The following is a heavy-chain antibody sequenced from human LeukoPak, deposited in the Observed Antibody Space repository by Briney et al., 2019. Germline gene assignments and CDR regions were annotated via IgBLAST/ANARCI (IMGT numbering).Heavy chain of an antibody. Sequence: PGGSLRLSCATSGFTFDDYGMSWVRQAPGKGLEWVSGINWNGGNTNYVDSVKGRFTISRDNAKNSLYLQMNSLRAEDTALYYCAREEGGDSTGYYYMDVWGKGTTVTVSS. D-gene: IGHD4-17*01. J-gene: IGHJ6*03. V-gene: IGHV3-20*04. CDR3: AREEGGDSTGYYYMDV. CDR1: GFTFDDYG. CDR2: INWNGGNT.